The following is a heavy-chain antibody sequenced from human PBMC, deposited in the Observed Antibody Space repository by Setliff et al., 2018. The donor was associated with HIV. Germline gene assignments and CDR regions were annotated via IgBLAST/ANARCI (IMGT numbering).Heavy chain of an antibody. Sequence: SVKVSCKASGGSFSKYGIHWVRQAPGQGLEWMGGITPMYGAANYAQKFQDRVTITADESTTTVYMEVSSLRSEDTAVYFCARDLREYPGYAFEGFDYWGQGTLVTVSS. CDR1: GGSFSKYG. CDR2: ITPMYGAA. CDR3: ARDLREYPGYAFEGFDY. J-gene: IGHJ4*02. D-gene: IGHD2-2*01. V-gene: IGHV1-69*13.